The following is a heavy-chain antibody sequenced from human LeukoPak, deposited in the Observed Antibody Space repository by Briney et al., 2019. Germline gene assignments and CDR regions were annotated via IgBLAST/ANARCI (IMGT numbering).Heavy chain of an antibody. V-gene: IGHV3-30-3*01. J-gene: IGHJ4*02. D-gene: IGHD6-13*01. CDR1: GFTFSNYA. CDR2: ISYDGSNK. Sequence: GGSLRLSCAASGFTFSNYAMHWVRQAPGKGLEWVAVISYDGSNKYYAASVKGRFTISRDNSKNTLYLQMNSLRAEDTAVYYCAKAVRWAYFDYWGQGTLVTVSS. CDR3: AKAVRWAYFDY.